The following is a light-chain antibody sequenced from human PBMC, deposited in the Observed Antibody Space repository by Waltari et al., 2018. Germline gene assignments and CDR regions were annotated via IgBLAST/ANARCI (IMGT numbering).Light chain of an antibody. J-gene: IGLJ3*02. CDR3: CSYAGSYTWV. CDR2: DDN. Sequence: QSALTQPASVSGSPGQSITISCTGTSSDVGNYNLVSWYQQYPGKAPKLMIYDDNRRPSGVSDRFSGSKSGNTASLTISGVQAQDEADYYCCSYAGSYTWVFDGGTKLTVL. CDR1: SSDVGNYNL. V-gene: IGLV2-23*01.